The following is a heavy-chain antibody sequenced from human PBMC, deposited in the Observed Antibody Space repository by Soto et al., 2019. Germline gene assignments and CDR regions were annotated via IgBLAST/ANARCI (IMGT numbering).Heavy chain of an antibody. CDR3: ARQAMVRGVINYGMDV. CDR2: IDPSDSYT. V-gene: IGHV5-10-1*01. J-gene: IGHJ6*02. Sequence: PGESLKISCKGSGYSFTSYWIIWVRQMPGKGLEWMGRIDPSDSYTNYSPSFQGHVTISADKSISTAYLQWSSLKASDTAMYYCARQAMVRGVINYGMDVWGQGTTVTVSS. D-gene: IGHD3-10*01. CDR1: GYSFTSYW.